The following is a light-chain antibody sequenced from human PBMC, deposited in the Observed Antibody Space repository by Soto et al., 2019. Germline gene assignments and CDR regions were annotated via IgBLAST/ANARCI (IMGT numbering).Light chain of an antibody. CDR3: QQYGSSPLT. CDR1: QSVSSSY. Sequence: EIVLTQSPGTLSLSPGERATLSCRASQSVSSSYLAWYKQRPGQAPRLLIYGASNRAAGIPDRFSGRGSGTDFTLTISRLEPEDVAVYYCQQYGSSPLTFGQGTKVEIK. CDR2: GAS. V-gene: IGKV3-20*01. J-gene: IGKJ1*01.